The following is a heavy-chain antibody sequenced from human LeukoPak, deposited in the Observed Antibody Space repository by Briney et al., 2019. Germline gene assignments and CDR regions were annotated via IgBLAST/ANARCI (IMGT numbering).Heavy chain of an antibody. D-gene: IGHD3-22*01. Sequence: SETLSLTCTVSGDSISSGGHYWSWIRQNAGKGLEWIGYIYPSGTTYYNPSLRGRLTISVDTSKNQFSLRLTSVTAADTAVYYCARDYFDSSAYYYGKGFDDRGQGTMVTVSS. CDR2: IYPSGTT. V-gene: IGHV4-31*03. CDR1: GDSISSGGHY. CDR3: ARDYFDSSAYYYGKGFDD. J-gene: IGHJ3*01.